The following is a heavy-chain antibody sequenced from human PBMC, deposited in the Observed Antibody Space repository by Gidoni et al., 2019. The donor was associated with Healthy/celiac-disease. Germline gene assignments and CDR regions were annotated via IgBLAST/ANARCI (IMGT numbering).Heavy chain of an antibody. CDR1: GFPFSGYS. CDR2: ISSSSSTR. V-gene: IGHV3-48*04. Sequence: EVQLVEPGGGLVQPGGSLSISCAASGFPFSGYSRNWVRQAPGKGLGRVSYISSSSSTRNNADSEKGRVTISRDNAKNSVYLQMNSLRAEDTAVYYCARDLNLYCSGGSCYSEGWADWGQGTLVTVSS. J-gene: IGHJ4*02. CDR3: ARDLNLYCSGGSCYSEGWAD. D-gene: IGHD2-15*01.